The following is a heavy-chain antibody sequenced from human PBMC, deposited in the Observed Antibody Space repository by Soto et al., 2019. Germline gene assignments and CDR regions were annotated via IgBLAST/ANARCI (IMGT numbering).Heavy chain of an antibody. D-gene: IGHD6-19*01. CDR3: ASSGWYRGVDY. CDR2: IYYSGST. Sequence: PSETLSLTCTVSGGSISSGGYYWSWIRQHPGKGLEWIGYIYYSGSTYYNPSLKSRVTISVDTSKNQFSLKLSSVTAADPAVYYCASSGWYRGVDYWGQGTLVTVSS. J-gene: IGHJ4*02. CDR1: GGSISSGGYY. V-gene: IGHV4-31*03.